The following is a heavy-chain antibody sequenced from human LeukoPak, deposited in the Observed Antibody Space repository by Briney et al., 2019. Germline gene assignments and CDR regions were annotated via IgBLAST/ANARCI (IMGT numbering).Heavy chain of an antibody. Sequence: PGRSLRLSCAASGFSFSSYSLNWVRQAPGKGLEWVSSISSSAAYIFYADSLKGRFTISRDDAKNSLYLQMNSLRAEDTAVYYCARSLLVSCTGGTCYIDYYGMDVWGQGTTVTVSS. J-gene: IGHJ6*02. CDR2: ISSSAAYI. D-gene: IGHD2-15*01. V-gene: IGHV3-21*01. CDR1: GFSFSSYS. CDR3: ARSLLVSCTGGTCYIDYYGMDV.